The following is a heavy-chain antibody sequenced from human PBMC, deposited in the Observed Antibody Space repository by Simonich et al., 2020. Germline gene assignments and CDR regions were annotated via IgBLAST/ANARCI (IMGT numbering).Heavy chain of an antibody. D-gene: IGHD6-13*01. CDR1: GGSFSGYY. CDR3: ARGLRVAAAGTAFQH. V-gene: IGHV4-34*01. Sequence: QVQLQQWGAGLLKPSETLSLTCAVYGGSFSGYYWSWFRQPPGKGLEWIGDINHSGSTNYNPSLKSRVTISVDTSKNQFSLKLSSVTAADTAVYYCARGLRVAAAGTAFQHWGQGTLVTVSS. CDR2: INHSGST. J-gene: IGHJ1*01.